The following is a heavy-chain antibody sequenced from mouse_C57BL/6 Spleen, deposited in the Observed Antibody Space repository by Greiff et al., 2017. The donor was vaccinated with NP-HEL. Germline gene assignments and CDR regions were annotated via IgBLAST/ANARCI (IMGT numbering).Heavy chain of an antibody. CDR3: ARKTTVVERYFDV. D-gene: IGHD1-1*01. Sequence: QVQLQQPGAELVMPGASVKLSCKASGYTFTSYWMHWVKQRPGQGLEWIGEIDPSDSYTNYNQQFKGKSTLTVDKSSSTAYMQLSSLTSEDAAVDYWARKTTVVERYFDVWGTGTTVTVSS. CDR1: GYTFTSYW. J-gene: IGHJ1*03. CDR2: IDPSDSYT. V-gene: IGHV1-69*01.